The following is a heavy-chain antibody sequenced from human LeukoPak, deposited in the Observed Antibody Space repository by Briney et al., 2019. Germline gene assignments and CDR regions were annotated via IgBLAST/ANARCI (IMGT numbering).Heavy chain of an antibody. J-gene: IGHJ3*02. D-gene: IGHD6-6*01. CDR3: AKAWWSTSSGGDSFGI. CDR2: FSGPGKT. CDR1: GFTLSNSA. V-gene: IGHV3-23*01. Sequence: GGSLRLSCAASGFTLSNSAMSWVRQAPGKGLEWVSGFSGPGKTYYADSVKGRFTISRHTSKSTLYLQINSLRAEDTAVYYCAKAWWSTSSGGDSFGIWGQGTMVTVSS.